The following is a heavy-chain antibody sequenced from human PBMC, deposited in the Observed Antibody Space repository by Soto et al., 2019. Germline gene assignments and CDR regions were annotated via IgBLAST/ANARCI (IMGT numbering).Heavy chain of an antibody. CDR3: ARGVGAFYQKYYDFGLDY. V-gene: IGHV4-34*01. CDR1: GGSFSGYY. Sequence: SETLSLTCAVYGGSFSGYYWSWIRQPPGKGLEWIGEINHSGSTNYNPSLKSRVTISVDTSKNQFSLKLSSVTAADTAVYYCARGVGAFYQKYYDFGLDYWGQGTLVTVSS. D-gene: IGHD3-3*01. J-gene: IGHJ4*02. CDR2: INHSGST.